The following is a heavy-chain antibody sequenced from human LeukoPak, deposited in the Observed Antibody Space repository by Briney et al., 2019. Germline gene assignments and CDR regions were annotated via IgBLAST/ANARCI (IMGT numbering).Heavy chain of an antibody. J-gene: IGHJ3*01. CDR1: GGPISSGGYS. D-gene: IGHD1-26*01. CDR3: ARDRAGLGLLDF. V-gene: IGHV4-30-2*01. CDR2: IFQSGSP. Sequence: PSETLSLTCAVSGGPISSGGYSWAWLRQPPGKGLEWIGYIFQSGSPSYNPSLRSRVTLSVDTSRNQFSLKLNSVTAADTAMYYCARDRAGLGLLDFWGPGTMVTVSS.